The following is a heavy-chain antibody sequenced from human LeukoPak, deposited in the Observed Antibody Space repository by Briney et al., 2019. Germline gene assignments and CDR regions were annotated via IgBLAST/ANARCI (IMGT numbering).Heavy chain of an antibody. D-gene: IGHD3-10*01. CDR2: INHSGST. CDR3: ARGGFGSGSYYVYYYYGMDV. Sequence: SETLSLTCAVYGGSFSGYYLSWIRQPPGKGLEWIGEINHSGSTNYNPSLKSRVTISVDTSKNQFSLKLSSVTAADTAVYYCARGGFGSGSYYVYYYYGMDVWGQGTTVTVSS. J-gene: IGHJ6*02. V-gene: IGHV4-34*01. CDR1: GGSFSGYY.